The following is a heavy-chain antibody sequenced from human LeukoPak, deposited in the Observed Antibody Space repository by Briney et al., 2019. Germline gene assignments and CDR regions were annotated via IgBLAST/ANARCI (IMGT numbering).Heavy chain of an antibody. Sequence: PGGSLRLSCAAAGSTFSSYWMSWVRQAPGKGLELVANIKQDGSEKYYVDSVKGRFTISRDKAKNSLYLQMNSLRAEDTAVYYCAREGSGYYFDYWGQGTLVTVSS. V-gene: IGHV3-7*01. CDR1: GSTFSSYW. CDR2: IKQDGSEK. J-gene: IGHJ4*02. CDR3: AREGSGYYFDY. D-gene: IGHD3-22*01.